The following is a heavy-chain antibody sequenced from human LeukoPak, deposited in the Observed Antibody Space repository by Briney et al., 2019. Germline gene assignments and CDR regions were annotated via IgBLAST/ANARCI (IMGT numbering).Heavy chain of an antibody. CDR1: GYTFTSNY. CDR2: VNPSGGST. D-gene: IGHD6-19*01. CDR3: AKGGVAGTFDY. J-gene: IGHJ4*02. Sequence: ASVTVSCKASGYTFTSNYIHWVRQAPGQGLEWMGLVNPSGGSTTYAQMFQGRVTMTRDTSTSTVYLELSSLRSEDTAVYYCAKGGVAGTFDYWGQGTLVTVSS. V-gene: IGHV1-46*01.